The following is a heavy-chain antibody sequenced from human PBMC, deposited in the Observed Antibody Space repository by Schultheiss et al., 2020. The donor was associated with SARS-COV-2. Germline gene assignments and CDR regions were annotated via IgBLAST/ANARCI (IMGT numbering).Heavy chain of an antibody. J-gene: IGHJ5*02. Sequence: ASVKVSCKASGYTFTSYAMHWVRQAPGQRLEWMGWSNAGNGNTKYSQEFQGRVTITRDTSASTAYMELSSLRSEDTAVYYCARFRRSVAARQEAGWFDPWGQGTLVTVSS. CDR2: SNAGNGNT. CDR3: ARFRRSVAARQEAGWFDP. D-gene: IGHD6-6*01. V-gene: IGHV1-3*02. CDR1: GYTFTSYA.